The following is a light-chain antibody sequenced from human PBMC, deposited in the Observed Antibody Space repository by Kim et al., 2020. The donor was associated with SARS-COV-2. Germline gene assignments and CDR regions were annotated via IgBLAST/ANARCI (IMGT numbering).Light chain of an antibody. V-gene: IGLV6-57*02. CDR2: EDD. CDR1: SGSIGDKD. CDR3: QSYNRDNVI. Sequence: GKTVTITCTGSSGSIGDKDVQWYQQRPGGVPTTVIYEDDQRPSGVSDRFSGSIDNSSNSASLTMSGLRTEDEADYYCQSYNRDNVIFGGGTQLTVL. J-gene: IGLJ2*01.